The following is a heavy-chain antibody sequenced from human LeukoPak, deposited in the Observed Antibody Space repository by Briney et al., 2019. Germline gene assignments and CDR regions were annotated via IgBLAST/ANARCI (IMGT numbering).Heavy chain of an antibody. V-gene: IGHV3-21*01. CDR3: ARDDGYYSPFDY. CDR1: GFTFSSYS. CDR2: ISSSSSYI. Sequence: PGGSLRLPCAASGFTFSSYSMNWGCQAPGRGLEWVSSISSSSSYIYYADSVKGRFTISRDNAKNSLYLQMNSLRAEDTAVYYCARDDGYYSPFDYWGQGTLVTVSS. J-gene: IGHJ4*02. D-gene: IGHD4-17*01.